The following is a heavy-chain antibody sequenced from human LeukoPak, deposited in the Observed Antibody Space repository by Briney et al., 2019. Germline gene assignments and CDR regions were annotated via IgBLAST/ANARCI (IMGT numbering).Heavy chain of an antibody. CDR1: GYSISSGYY. Sequence: SETLSLTCAVPGYSISSGYYWGWIRQPPGKGLEWIGSIYHSGSTYYNPSLKSRVTISVDTSKNQFSLKLSSVTAADTAVYYCARRMVNYVWGSYRYDAFDIWGQGTMVTVSS. CDR2: IYHSGST. V-gene: IGHV4-38-2*01. CDR3: ARRMVNYVWGSYRYDAFDI. D-gene: IGHD3-16*02. J-gene: IGHJ3*02.